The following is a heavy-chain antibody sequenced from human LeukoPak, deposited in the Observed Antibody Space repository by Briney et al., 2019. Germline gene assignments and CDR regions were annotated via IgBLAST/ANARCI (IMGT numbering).Heavy chain of an antibody. CDR2: INPNSGGT. CDR3: ARVYDSGSFSGV. V-gene: IGHV1-2*02. J-gene: IGHJ4*02. CDR1: GYTFTGCY. Sequence: ASVKVSCKASGYTFTGCYMHWVRQAPRQGLEWMGWINPNSGGTNYAQKFQGRVTMTRDTSISTAYMELSRLRSDDTAVYYCARVYDSGSFSGVWGQGTLVTVSS. D-gene: IGHD3-10*01.